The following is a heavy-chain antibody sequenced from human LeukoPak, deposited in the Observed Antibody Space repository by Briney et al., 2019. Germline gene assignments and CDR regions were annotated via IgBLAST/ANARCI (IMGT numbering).Heavy chain of an antibody. CDR3: ATPWHSPTTVVTRSAFDI. V-gene: IGHV1-18*01. J-gene: IGHJ3*02. CDR2: ISAYNGNT. CDR1: GYTFTSYG. D-gene: IGHD4-23*01. Sequence: ASVKVSCKASGYTFTSYGISWVRQAPGQGLEWMGWISAYNGNTNYAQKLQGRVTMTTDTSTSTAYMELRSLRSEDTAVYYCATPWHSPTTVVTRSAFDIWGQGTMVTVSS.